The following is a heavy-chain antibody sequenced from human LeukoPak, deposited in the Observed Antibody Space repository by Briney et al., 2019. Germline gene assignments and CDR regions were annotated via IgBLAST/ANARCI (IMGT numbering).Heavy chain of an antibody. D-gene: IGHD2-2*01. J-gene: IGHJ4*02. Sequence: PGGSLRLSCAASGFTFSSYGMSWVRQAPGKGLEWVSYISTSSSYIHYADSVNGRFTISRDNAKKSLFLQMNSLRAEDTAVYYCARAPLHLAMYHYFDYWGQGTLVTVSS. CDR1: GFTFSSYG. V-gene: IGHV3-21*01. CDR2: ISTSSSYI. CDR3: ARAPLHLAMYHYFDY.